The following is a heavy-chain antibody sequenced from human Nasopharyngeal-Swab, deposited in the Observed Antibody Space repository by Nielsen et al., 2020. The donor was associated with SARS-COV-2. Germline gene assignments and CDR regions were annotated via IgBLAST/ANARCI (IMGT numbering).Heavy chain of an antibody. V-gene: IGHV3-15*01. CDR1: GFPFRNSW. CDR2: IKSKSDGGTT. CDR3: TTGSITGDRGY. Sequence: GESLKISCSASGFPFRNSWISLVRQAPGKGLEWVCRIKSKSDGGTTDYAAPVKGRFPISRDDSKNTLYLQMNSLKNEDTGVYYCTTGSITGDRGYWGQGTLVTVSS. D-gene: IGHD1-20*01. J-gene: IGHJ4*02.